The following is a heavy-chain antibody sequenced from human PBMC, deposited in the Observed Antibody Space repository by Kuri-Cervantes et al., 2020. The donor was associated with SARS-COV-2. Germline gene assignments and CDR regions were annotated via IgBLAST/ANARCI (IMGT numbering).Heavy chain of an antibody. V-gene: IGHV3-21*01. CDR1: GFTFSDYD. D-gene: IGHD3-10*01. CDR2: ITRSSSYI. J-gene: IGHJ6*02. CDR3: AKPGSVRGIIREDHYGLDV. Sequence: GGSLRLSCAASGFTFSDYDINWVRQAPGKGLEWVSSITRSSSYIYYADSMRGRLTISRDNAKNSLYLQMNSLRAEDTAVYYCAKPGSVRGIIREDHYGLDVWGQGTTVTVSS.